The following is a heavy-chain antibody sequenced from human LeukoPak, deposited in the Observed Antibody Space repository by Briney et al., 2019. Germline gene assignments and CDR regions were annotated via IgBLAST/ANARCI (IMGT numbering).Heavy chain of an antibody. CDR3: AKDFVPWGSYYSDFDY. Sequence: GGSLRLSCAASGFTFSSYAMSWVRQAPGKGLEWVSAISGSGGSTYYADSVKGRFTISRDNSKNTLYLQMNSLRAEDTAVYYCAKDFVPWGSYYSDFDYWGQGTLVTVSS. CDR1: GFTFSSYA. J-gene: IGHJ4*02. V-gene: IGHV3-23*01. D-gene: IGHD1-26*01. CDR2: ISGSGGST.